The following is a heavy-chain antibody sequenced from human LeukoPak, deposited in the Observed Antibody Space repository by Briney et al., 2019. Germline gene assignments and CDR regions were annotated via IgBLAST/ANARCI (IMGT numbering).Heavy chain of an antibody. CDR2: ISGSGGST. CDR1: GFTFSNYA. CDR3: ARGMTNPFDY. J-gene: IGHJ4*02. Sequence: PGGSLRLSCAASGFTFSNYAMSWVRQAPGKGLEWVSVISGSGGSTYYADSVKGRFTISRDSSKNTLYLQMNSLRAEDTAVYYCARGMTNPFDYWGQGTLVTVSS. V-gene: IGHV3-23*01. D-gene: IGHD4-11*01.